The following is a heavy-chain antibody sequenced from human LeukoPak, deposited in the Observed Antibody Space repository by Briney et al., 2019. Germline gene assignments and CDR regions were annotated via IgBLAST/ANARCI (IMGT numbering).Heavy chain of an antibody. CDR3: ARVARCTSCFDVDY. V-gene: IGHV4-38-2*02. Sequence: SETLSLTCTVSGYSITSAYYWGWIRQPPGKGLEWIGSFFLKGSTYYNPSLKSRVTISVDTSKNQFSLTLGSVTAADTAVYYCARVARCTSCFDVDYWGQGTLVTVSS. D-gene: IGHD2-2*01. J-gene: IGHJ4*02. CDR2: FFLKGST. CDR1: GYSITSAYY.